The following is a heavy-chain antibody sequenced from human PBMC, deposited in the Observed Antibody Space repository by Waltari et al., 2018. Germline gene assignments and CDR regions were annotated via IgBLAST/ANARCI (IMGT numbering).Heavy chain of an antibody. CDR1: GDSLSSDAVA. CDR3: ARGRNSAFDY. V-gene: IGHV6-1*01. D-gene: IGHD1-26*01. J-gene: IGHJ4*02. CDR2: TYYRSKWSN. Sequence: QVQLPQSGPGLVKPSQPLSLTCAIAGDSLSSDAVAWNWTRQSPSRGLEWVGRTYYRSKWSNDYAVFVKSRISINPDTSKNQFSLQLTSLTPEDTAVYYCARGRNSAFDYWDQGTLVTVSS.